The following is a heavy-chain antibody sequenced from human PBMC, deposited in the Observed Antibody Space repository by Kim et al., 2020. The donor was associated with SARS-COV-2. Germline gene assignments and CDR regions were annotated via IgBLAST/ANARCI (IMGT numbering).Heavy chain of an antibody. CDR1: GYSFTSYW. CDR2: IYPGDSDT. D-gene: IGHD3-9*01. Sequence: GESLKISCKGSGYSFTSYWIGWVRQMPGKGLEWMGIIYPGDSDTRYSPSFQGQVTISADKSISTAYLQWSSLKASDTAMYYCARSYYDILTGYWDYFDYWGQGTLVTVSS. CDR3: ARSYYDILTGYWDYFDY. V-gene: IGHV5-51*01. J-gene: IGHJ4*02.